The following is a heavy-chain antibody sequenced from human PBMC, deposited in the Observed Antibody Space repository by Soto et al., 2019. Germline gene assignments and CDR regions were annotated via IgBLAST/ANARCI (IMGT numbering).Heavy chain of an antibody. V-gene: IGHV3-23*01. J-gene: IGHJ4*02. CDR1: GFTFSTYA. Sequence: PGGSLRLSCAASGFTFSTYAMSWFRQAPGKGAEGVSAISGDSGSTNYADSVKGRFTISRDNYKNTLYLQMNNLRDGETAVYYCASEPASFGSELDSWGQGALVPVSS. D-gene: IGHD3-10*01. CDR3: ASEPASFGSELDS. CDR2: ISGDSGST.